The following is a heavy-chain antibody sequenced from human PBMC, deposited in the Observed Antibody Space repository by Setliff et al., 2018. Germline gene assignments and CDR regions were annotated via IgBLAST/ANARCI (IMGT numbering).Heavy chain of an antibody. J-gene: IGHJ4*02. D-gene: IGHD3-3*01. CDR2: TSYDGINQ. CDR1: GFAFRTHP. Sequence: GSLRLSCAASGFAFRTHPMHWVRQAPGKGLERLAVTSYDGINQYYADSVQGRFTIFRDNSKNTLYLQMNSLRGEDTAVYYCARDSGQSRNYNFWSGQLDYWGQGTLVTVSS. V-gene: IGHV3-30*01. CDR3: ARDSGQSRNYNFWSGQLDY.